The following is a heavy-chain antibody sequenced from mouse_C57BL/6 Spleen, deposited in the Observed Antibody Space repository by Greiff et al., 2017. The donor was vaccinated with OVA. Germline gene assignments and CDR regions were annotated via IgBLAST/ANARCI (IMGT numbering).Heavy chain of an antibody. V-gene: IGHV1-82*01. CDR3: ARQYYGSSSYYYAMDY. Sequence: LQESGPELVKPGASVKISCRASGYAFSSSWMNWVKQRPGKGLEWIGRIYPGDGDTNYNGKFKGKATLTADKSSSTAYMQLSSLTSEDSAVYFCARQYYGSSSYYYAMDYWGQGTSVTVSS. CDR2: IYPGDGDT. D-gene: IGHD1-1*01. J-gene: IGHJ4*01. CDR1: GYAFSSSW.